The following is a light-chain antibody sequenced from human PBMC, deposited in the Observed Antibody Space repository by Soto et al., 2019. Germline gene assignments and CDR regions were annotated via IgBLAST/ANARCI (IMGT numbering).Light chain of an antibody. CDR2: KAS. V-gene: IGKV1-5*03. J-gene: IGKJ2*01. CDR3: QKYNSLYT. Sequence: DIQMTQSPSTLSASVGDRVTITCRAGQSISSWLAWYQQKPGKAPKLLIYKASSLESGVPSRFSGSGSGTEFTRTISSLQPDDFATYYCQKYNSLYTFGQGTKLEIK. CDR1: QSISSW.